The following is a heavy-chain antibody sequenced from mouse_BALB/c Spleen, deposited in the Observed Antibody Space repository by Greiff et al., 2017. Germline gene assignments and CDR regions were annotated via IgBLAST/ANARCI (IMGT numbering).Heavy chain of an antibody. CDR1: GFTFSDYY. CDR2: ISDGGSYT. V-gene: IGHV5-4*02. J-gene: IGHJ4*01. Sequence: EVMLVESGGGLVKPGGSLKLSCAASGFTFSDYYMYWVRQTPEKRLEWVATISDGGSYTYYPDSVKGRFTISRDNAKNNLYLQMSSLKSEDTAMYYCAREAGKVSMDYWGQGTSVTVSS. CDR3: AREAGKVSMDY.